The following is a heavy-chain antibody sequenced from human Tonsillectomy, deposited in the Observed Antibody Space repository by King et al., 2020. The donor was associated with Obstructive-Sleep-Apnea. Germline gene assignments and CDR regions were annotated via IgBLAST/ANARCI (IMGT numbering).Heavy chain of an antibody. J-gene: IGHJ3*02. Sequence: VQLQESGPGLVKPSETLSLTCTVSGGSISSYYWSWIRQPPGKGLEWIGYIYYSGSTNYNPSLKSRVTISVDTSKNQFSLKLSSVTAADTAVYYCARVGYRGAFDIWGQGTMVTVSS. CDR1: GGSISSYY. D-gene: IGHD5-18*01. CDR3: ARVGYRGAFDI. CDR2: IYYSGST. V-gene: IGHV4-59*01.